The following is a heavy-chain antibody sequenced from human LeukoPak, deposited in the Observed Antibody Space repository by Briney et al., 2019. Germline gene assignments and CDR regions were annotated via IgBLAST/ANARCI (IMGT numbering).Heavy chain of an antibody. V-gene: IGHV4-61*02. Sequence: PSETLSLTCTVSGGSISSGSYYWSWIRQPAGKGLEWIGRIYTSGSTNYNPSLKSQVTISVDTSKNQFSLKLSSVTAADTAVYYCARLTTVTTYYFDYWGQGTLVTVSS. J-gene: IGHJ4*02. CDR3: ARLTTVTTYYFDY. D-gene: IGHD4-17*01. CDR2: IYTSGST. CDR1: GGSISSGSYY.